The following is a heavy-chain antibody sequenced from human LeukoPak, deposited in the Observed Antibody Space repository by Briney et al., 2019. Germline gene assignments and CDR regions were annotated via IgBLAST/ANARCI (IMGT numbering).Heavy chain of an antibody. CDR3: AREPDYGDYGYYFDY. V-gene: IGHV3-30-3*01. CDR2: ISYDGSNK. D-gene: IGHD4-17*01. J-gene: IGHJ4*02. CDR1: GFTFSSYA. Sequence: GGSLRLSCAASGFTFSSYAMHWVRQAPGKGLEWVAVISYDGSNKYYADSVKGRFTISRDNSKNTLYLQMNSLRAEDTAVYYCAREPDYGDYGYYFDYWGQGTLVTVSS.